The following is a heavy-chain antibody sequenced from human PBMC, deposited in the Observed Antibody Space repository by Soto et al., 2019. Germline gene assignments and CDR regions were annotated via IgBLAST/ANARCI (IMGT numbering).Heavy chain of an antibody. Sequence: PGGSLRLSCAASGFSFSSYAMSWVRQAPGKGLEWVSSMTAGGGSTYHADSVKGRFTISRDNSKNTLYLQMNSLRAEDTAVYYCAKDSYGSGTDYFYGMDVRGQGTTVTVSS. J-gene: IGHJ6*02. CDR2: MTAGGGST. V-gene: IGHV3-23*01. CDR1: GFSFSSYA. CDR3: AKDSYGSGTDYFYGMDV. D-gene: IGHD3-10*01.